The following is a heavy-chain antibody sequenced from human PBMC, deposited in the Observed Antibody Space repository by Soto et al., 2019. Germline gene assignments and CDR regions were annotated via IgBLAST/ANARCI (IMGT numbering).Heavy chain of an antibody. Sequence: PVGSLRLSCAASGFTFSSYATSWVRQAPGKGLEWVSAISGSGGSTYYADSVKGRFTISRDNSKNTLYLQMNSLRAEDTAVYYCAKDPRADSSGYYCAFDYWGQGTLVTV. CDR2: ISGSGGST. D-gene: IGHD3-22*01. CDR3: AKDPRADSSGYYCAFDY. CDR1: GFTFSSYA. J-gene: IGHJ4*02. V-gene: IGHV3-23*01.